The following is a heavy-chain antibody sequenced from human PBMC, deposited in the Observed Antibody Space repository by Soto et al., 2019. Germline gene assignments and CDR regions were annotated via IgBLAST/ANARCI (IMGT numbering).Heavy chain of an antibody. D-gene: IGHD4-17*01. CDR2: IYYSGST. CDR1: GGSISSGGYY. Sequence: LSLTCTVSGGSISSGGYYWSWIRQHPGKGLEWIGYIYYSGSTYYNPSLKSRVTISVDTSKNQFSLKLSSVTAADTAVYYCARGFGYGDYEPFYYYGMDVWGQGTTVTVSS. V-gene: IGHV4-31*02. CDR3: ARGFGYGDYEPFYYYGMDV. J-gene: IGHJ6*02.